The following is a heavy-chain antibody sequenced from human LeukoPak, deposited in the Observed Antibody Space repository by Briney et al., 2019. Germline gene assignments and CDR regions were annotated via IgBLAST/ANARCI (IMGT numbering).Heavy chain of an antibody. D-gene: IGHD4-17*01. CDR2: ISYDGSNK. J-gene: IGHJ4*02. CDR1: GFTFSSYG. Sequence: QPGRSLRLSCAAPGFTFSSYGMHCVRQAPGKGLEWVAVISYDGSNKYYADSVKGRFTISRDNSKNTLYLQMNSLRAEDTAVYYCAEDLRATVTTPLYWGQGTLVTVSS. V-gene: IGHV3-30*18. CDR3: AEDLRATVTTPLY.